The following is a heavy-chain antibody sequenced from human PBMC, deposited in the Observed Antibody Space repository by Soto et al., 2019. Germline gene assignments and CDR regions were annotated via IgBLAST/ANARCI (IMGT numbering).Heavy chain of an antibody. Sequence: PSETLSLTCTVSGGSISSGGYYWSWIRQHPGKGLEWIGYIYYSGSTYYNPSLKSRVTISVDTSKNQFSLKLGSVTAADTAVYYCARDGAFPHPITIFGVVPPYYGMDVWGQGTTVTVSS. V-gene: IGHV4-31*03. D-gene: IGHD3-3*01. CDR1: GGSISSGGYY. CDR2: IYYSGST. CDR3: ARDGAFPHPITIFGVVPPYYGMDV. J-gene: IGHJ6*02.